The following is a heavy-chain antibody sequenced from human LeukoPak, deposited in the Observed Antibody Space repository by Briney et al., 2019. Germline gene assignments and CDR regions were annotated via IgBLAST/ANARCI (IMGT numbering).Heavy chain of an antibody. CDR3: ARDDPFDYYGSGSSVSSFDY. CDR2: ISAYNGNT. J-gene: IGHJ4*02. V-gene: IGHV1-18*01. D-gene: IGHD3-10*01. Sequence: GASVKVSCKASGGTFSSYAISWVRQAPGQGLEWMGWISAYNGNTNYAQKLQGRVTMTTDTSTSTAYMELRSLRSDDTAVYYCARDDPFDYYGSGSSVSSFDYWGQGTLVTVSS. CDR1: GGTFSSYA.